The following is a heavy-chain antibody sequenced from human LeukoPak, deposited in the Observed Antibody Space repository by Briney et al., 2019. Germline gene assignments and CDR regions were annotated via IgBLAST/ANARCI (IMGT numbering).Heavy chain of an antibody. V-gene: IGHV4-34*01. Sequence: SETLSLTCAVYGGSFSGYYWSWIRQPPGKGLEWIGEINHSGSTNYNPSLKSRVTISVDTSKNQFSLKLSSVTAADTAVYYCARGRLATEGRVVVSAAKFGGYYYYGMDVWGKGTTVTVSS. D-gene: IGHD2-2*01. CDR3: ARGRLATEGRVVVSAAKFGGYYYYGMDV. CDR1: GGSFSGYY. J-gene: IGHJ6*04. CDR2: INHSGST.